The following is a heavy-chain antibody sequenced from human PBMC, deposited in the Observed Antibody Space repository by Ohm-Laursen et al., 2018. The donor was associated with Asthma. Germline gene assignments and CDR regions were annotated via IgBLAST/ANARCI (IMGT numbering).Heavy chain of an antibody. J-gene: IGHJ4*02. V-gene: IGHV3-30-3*01. D-gene: IGHD5-12*01. CDR2: LPYDESNN. CDR3: ARGVGYGRGYYFDY. Sequence: SLRLSCSASGFTSSSLAMHWVRQAPGKGLEWVAVLPYDESNNDYADSVKGRFTISRDNSKNTLYLQMNSLRPEDTAVYYCARGVGYGRGYYFDYWGLGTLVTVSS. CDR1: GFTSSSLA.